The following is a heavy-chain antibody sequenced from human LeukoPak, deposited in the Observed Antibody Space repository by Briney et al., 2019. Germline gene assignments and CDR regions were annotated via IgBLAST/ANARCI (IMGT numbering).Heavy chain of an antibody. Sequence: GESLRLSCAGSGFFFNNFWMTWVRQAPGKGLEWVANINEDGSRANYVDSVKGRITISRDNAKNSLYLQMNSLRPEDTAIYYCASEINWGSGAFDVWGQGTIVTVSS. CDR1: GFFFNNFW. J-gene: IGHJ3*01. V-gene: IGHV3-7*01. CDR3: ASEINWGSGAFDV. D-gene: IGHD7-27*01. CDR2: INEDGSRA.